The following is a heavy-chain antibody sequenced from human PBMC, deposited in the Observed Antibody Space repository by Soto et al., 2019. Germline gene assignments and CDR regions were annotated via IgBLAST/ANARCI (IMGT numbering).Heavy chain of an antibody. CDR3: ARMATFGSLNWFDP. Sequence: GASVKVSCKASGYTFTSYGISWVRQAPGQGLEWMGWMNPGSGDTGYAQKFQGRVTMTRDISIATAYMELSSLRSDDTAIYYCARMATFGSLNWFDPWGQGTLVTVSS. CDR2: MNPGSGDT. J-gene: IGHJ5*02. CDR1: GYTFTSYG. D-gene: IGHD3-16*01. V-gene: IGHV1-8*02.